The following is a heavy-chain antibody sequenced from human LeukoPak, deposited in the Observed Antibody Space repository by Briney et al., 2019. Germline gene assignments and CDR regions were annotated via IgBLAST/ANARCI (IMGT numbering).Heavy chain of an antibody. D-gene: IGHD4-17*01. CDR2: IYSGGST. V-gene: IGHV3-53*01. CDR3: AREQGTVTTDDAFDI. J-gene: IGHJ3*02. Sequence: QPGGSLRLSCAASGFTVSSNYMSWVRQAPGKGLEWVAGIYSGGSTYYADSVKGRFTISRDNSKNTLYLQMNSLRAEDTAVYYCAREQGTVTTDDAFDIWGQGTMVTVSS. CDR1: GFTVSSNY.